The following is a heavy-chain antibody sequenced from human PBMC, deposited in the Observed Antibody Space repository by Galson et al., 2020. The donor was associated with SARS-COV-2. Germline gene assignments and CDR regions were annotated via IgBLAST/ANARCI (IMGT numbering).Heavy chain of an antibody. Sequence: GESLKISCAASGFTFSSYGMHWVRQAPGKGLEWVAVLWYDGSNKYYADSVKGRFTISRDNSKNTLYLQMNSLRAEDTAVYYCARETVVPAANYYYYGMDVWGQGTTVTVSS. J-gene: IGHJ6*02. V-gene: IGHV3-33*01. CDR2: LWYDGSNK. CDR1: GFTFSSYG. D-gene: IGHD2-2*01. CDR3: ARETVVPAANYYYYGMDV.